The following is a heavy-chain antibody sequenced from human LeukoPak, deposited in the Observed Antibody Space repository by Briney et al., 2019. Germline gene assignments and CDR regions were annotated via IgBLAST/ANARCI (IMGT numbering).Heavy chain of an antibody. D-gene: IGHD2-15*01. CDR1: GGSISSSSYY. J-gene: IGHJ6*03. V-gene: IGHV4-39*01. CDR2: IYYSGST. CDR3: ARHVRKWGLNHYYYYYMDV. Sequence: SETLSLTCTVSGGSISSSSYYWGWIRQPPGKGLEWIGSIYYSGSTYYNPSLKSRVTISVDTSKNQFSLKLSSVTAADTAVYYCARHVRKWGLNHYYYYYMDVWGKGTTVTISS.